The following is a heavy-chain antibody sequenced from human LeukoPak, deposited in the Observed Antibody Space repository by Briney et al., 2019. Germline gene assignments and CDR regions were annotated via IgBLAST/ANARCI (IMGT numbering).Heavy chain of an antibody. CDR3: AGEAWTGWFDP. J-gene: IGHJ5*02. V-gene: IGHV4-59*11. CDR1: GGSISSHY. Sequence: SETLSLTCTVSGGSISSHYWSWIRQPPGKGLEWIGYIYYSESTNYNPSLKSRVTISVDTSKNQFSLKLSSVTAADTAVYYCAGEAWTGWFDPWGQGTLVTVSS. D-gene: IGHD1-1*01. CDR2: IYYSEST.